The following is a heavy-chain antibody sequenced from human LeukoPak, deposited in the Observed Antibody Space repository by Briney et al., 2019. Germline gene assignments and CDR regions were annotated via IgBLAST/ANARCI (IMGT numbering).Heavy chain of an antibody. D-gene: IGHD3-9*01. CDR2: ISGSGSNT. CDR3: AKDRRRNYDILTGPIDD. V-gene: IGHV3-23*01. CDR1: GFTFSSYG. J-gene: IGHJ4*02. Sequence: GGSLRLSCAASGFTFSSYGMSWVRQAPGKGLEWVSFISGSGSNTYYTDSVKGRFTISRDNSKNTLYLQMNSLRAEDTAVYYCAKDRRRNYDILTGPIDDWGQGTLVTVSS.